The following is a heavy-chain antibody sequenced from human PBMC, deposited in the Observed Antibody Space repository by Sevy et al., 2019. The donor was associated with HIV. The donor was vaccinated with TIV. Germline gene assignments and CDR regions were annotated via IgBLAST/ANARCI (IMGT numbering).Heavy chain of an antibody. Sequence: GGSLRLSCTASGFIFSNYAMTWVRQAPGKGLEWVSGISGSGDDRYYADSVKGRFTISRDNSNNTLSLQTNSLRAEDTAIYHCAKSRGGTLIAAQNYWGQGTLVTVSS. CDR3: AKSRGGTLIAAQNY. CDR1: GFIFSNYA. CDR2: ISGSGDDR. V-gene: IGHV3-23*01. D-gene: IGHD6-6*01. J-gene: IGHJ4*02.